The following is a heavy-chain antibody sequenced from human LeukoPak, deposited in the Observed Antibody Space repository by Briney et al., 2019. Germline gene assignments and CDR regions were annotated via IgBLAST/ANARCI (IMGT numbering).Heavy chain of an antibody. CDR1: GFTFSSYA. J-gene: IGHJ3*02. Sequence: GGSLRLSCAASGFTFSSYAMSWVRQAPGKGLEWVSAISGSGGSTYYADSGKGRFTISRDNSKNTLYLQMNSLRAEDTAVYYCAKVAGYYDSSGSSAFDIWGQGTMVTVSS. CDR2: ISGSGGST. CDR3: AKVAGYYDSSGSSAFDI. V-gene: IGHV3-23*01. D-gene: IGHD3-22*01.